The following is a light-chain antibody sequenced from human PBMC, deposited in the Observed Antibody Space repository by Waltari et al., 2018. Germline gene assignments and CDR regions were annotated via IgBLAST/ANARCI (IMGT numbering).Light chain of an antibody. V-gene: IGLV3-21*04. Sequence: SYVVTQPPSVSVAPGETATITCGGATLGTYSVPWYQQKAGQAPVLVIFYDRDRPSGIPDRFSGSNSGNTATLTISRVEAGDEARYYCHVWHPHVDPGVFGTGTEVTVL. CDR1: TLGTYS. CDR2: YDR. CDR3: HVWHPHVDPGV. J-gene: IGLJ1*01.